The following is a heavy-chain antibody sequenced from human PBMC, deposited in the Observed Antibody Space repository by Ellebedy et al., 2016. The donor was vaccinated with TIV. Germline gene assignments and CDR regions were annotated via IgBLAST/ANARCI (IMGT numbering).Heavy chain of an antibody. Sequence: SETLSLTCTVPAGSIGSFYWSWIRQPPGKGLEWIAYIYYSGSTKYNPSRKSRVTISVDTSKNQFSLKVSSVTAADTAVYYCARLNYNWNDYYYYGMDVWGQGTTVTVSS. CDR1: AGSIGSFY. V-gene: IGHV4-59*08. D-gene: IGHD1-20*01. J-gene: IGHJ6*02. CDR2: IYYSGST. CDR3: ARLNYNWNDYYYYGMDV.